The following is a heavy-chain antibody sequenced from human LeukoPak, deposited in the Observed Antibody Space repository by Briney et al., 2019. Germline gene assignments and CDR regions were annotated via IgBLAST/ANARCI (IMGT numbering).Heavy chain of an antibody. Sequence: GGSLRLSCATSGFTFSNYWMSWVRQAPGKGLEWVANIKQDGSEKYYGDSVKGRFTISRDNAKNSLYLQMNSLRVEDTSVYYCARLRGLYSGTYRYQTAFEFWGQGSLLTVSS. CDR3: ARLRGLYSGTYRYQTAFEF. J-gene: IGHJ4*02. CDR1: GFTFSNYW. CDR2: IKQDGSEK. V-gene: IGHV3-7*01. D-gene: IGHD1-26*01.